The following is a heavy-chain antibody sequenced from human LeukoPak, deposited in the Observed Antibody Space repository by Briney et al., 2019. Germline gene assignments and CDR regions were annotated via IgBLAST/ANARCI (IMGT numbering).Heavy chain of an antibody. CDR1: GFTFSSYS. D-gene: IGHD4-11*01. J-gene: IGHJ4*02. CDR2: ISSSSSYI. CDR3: ARGRLTTLYYFDY. V-gene: IGHV3-21*04. Sequence: GGSLRLSCAASGFTFSSYSMNWVRQAPGKGLEWVSSISSSSSYIYYADSVKGRFTISRDNAKNSLYLQMNGLRAEDTAVYYCARGRLTTLYYFDYWGQGTLVTVSS.